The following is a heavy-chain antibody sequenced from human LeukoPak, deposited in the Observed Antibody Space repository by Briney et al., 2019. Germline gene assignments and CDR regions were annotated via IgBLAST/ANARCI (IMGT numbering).Heavy chain of an antibody. CDR1: GFTFSGYY. V-gene: IGHV3-11*01. Sequence: PGRSLRLSCAASGFTFSGYYMSWIRQAPGKGLEWLSYIYGIDSTISYAASVKGRFTISRDNAKNSLYLQMNSLRAEDTAVYYCARDAYYYDSSSYYRNAFDIWGQGTVVTVSS. CDR2: IYGIDSTI. D-gene: IGHD3-22*01. J-gene: IGHJ3*02. CDR3: ARDAYYYDSSSYYRNAFDI.